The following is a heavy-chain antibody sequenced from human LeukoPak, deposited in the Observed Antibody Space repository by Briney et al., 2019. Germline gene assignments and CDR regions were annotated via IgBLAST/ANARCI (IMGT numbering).Heavy chain of an antibody. CDR2: INADTGGT. V-gene: IGHV1-2*02. CDR3: ARDPTNGTPDPYDI. Sequence: ASVKVSCKASGFSFSVYHVHWVRQAPGQGLEWMGAINADTGGTDYAQKFQGRVTLTRETSISTAYMELRRLRSDDTAVYYCARDPTNGTPDPYDIWGQGTMVTVPS. J-gene: IGHJ3*02. D-gene: IGHD1-7*01. CDR1: GFSFSVYH.